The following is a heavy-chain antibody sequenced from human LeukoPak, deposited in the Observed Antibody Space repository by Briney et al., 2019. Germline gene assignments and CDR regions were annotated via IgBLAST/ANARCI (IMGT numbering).Heavy chain of an antibody. J-gene: IGHJ4*02. CDR2: INYSGST. V-gene: IGHV4-34*01. D-gene: IGHD2-21*02. CDR1: GGSISSYY. Sequence: SETLSLTCTVSGGSISSYYWSWIRQPPGKGLEWIGEINYSGSTNYNPSLKSRVTISVDTSKNQFSLKLSSVTAADTAVYYCAREHIVVVTAIQPFDYWGQGTLVTVSS. CDR3: AREHIVVVTAIQPFDY.